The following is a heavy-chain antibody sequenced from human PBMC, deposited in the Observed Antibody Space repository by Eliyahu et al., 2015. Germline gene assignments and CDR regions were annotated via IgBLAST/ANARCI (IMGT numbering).Heavy chain of an antibody. CDR1: GSISSYY. CDR3: ARDPQTPVTTWNWYFDL. CDR2: TYSSGST. V-gene: IGHV4-59*01. Sequence: GSISSYYWSWIRQPPGKGLEWIGYTYSSGSTNYNPSLKSRVTISLDTSKNQFSLKLSSVTAADTAVYYCARDPQTPVTTWNWYFDLWGRGTLVTVSS. J-gene: IGHJ2*01. D-gene: IGHD4-17*01.